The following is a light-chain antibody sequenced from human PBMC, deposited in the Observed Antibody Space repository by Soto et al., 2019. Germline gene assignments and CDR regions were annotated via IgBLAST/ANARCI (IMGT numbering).Light chain of an antibody. V-gene: IGKV1-9*01. CDR3: QQLNAYPLT. CDR2: GAS. J-gene: IGKJ5*01. Sequence: DIQLTQSPSFLSASVGDRITITCRASQGTSSYLAWFQQKPGRAPKLLIYGASTLQSGVPARFSGSGSGTDFTLTISNLQPEDFATYYCQQLNAYPLTFGQGTRLEI. CDR1: QGTSSY.